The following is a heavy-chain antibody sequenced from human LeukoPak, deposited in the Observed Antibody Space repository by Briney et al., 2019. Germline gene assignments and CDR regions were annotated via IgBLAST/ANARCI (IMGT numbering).Heavy chain of an antibody. D-gene: IGHD6-19*01. CDR3: ARDLGISGWYAPPLGYFDY. V-gene: IGHV1-2*02. CDR1: GYTFTGYC. CDR2: INPKSAGT. J-gene: IGHJ4*02. Sequence: ASVKVSCKASGYTFTGYCMHWVRQAPGQGLEWMGWINPKSAGTNYAQKFQGRVTMTRDTSISTTYVELSRLRSDDTAVYYCARDLGISGWYAPPLGYFDYWGQGTLVTVSS.